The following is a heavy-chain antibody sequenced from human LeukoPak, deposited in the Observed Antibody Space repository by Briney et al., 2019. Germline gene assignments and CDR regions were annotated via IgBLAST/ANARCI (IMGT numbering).Heavy chain of an antibody. D-gene: IGHD2-2*01. CDR1: GFTFSRFW. Sequence: PGGSLRLSCAASGFTFSRFWMTWVRQAPGKGLEWVANINQDGSEKYYVDSVKGRFTISRDNAKNSLYLQMNSLRAEDTAVYYCARDIVPPGIFWDYWGQGTLVTVSS. CDR2: INQDGSEK. CDR3: ARDIVPPGIFWDY. V-gene: IGHV3-7*05. J-gene: IGHJ4*02.